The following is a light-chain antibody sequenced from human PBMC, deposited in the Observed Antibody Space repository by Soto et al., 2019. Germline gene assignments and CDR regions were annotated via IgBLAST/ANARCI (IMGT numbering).Light chain of an antibody. CDR2: EVS. J-gene: IGLJ2*01. V-gene: IGLV2-8*01. CDR3: SSYAGSKNLL. CDR1: SSDVGAYNF. Sequence: QSALTQSPSASGSPGQSVTISCTGTSSDVGAYNFVSWYQQHPGKAPKLMIYEVSKRLSGVPDRFSGSKSGNTASLTVSGLQAEDEADYYCSSYAGSKNLLFGGGTKVTVL.